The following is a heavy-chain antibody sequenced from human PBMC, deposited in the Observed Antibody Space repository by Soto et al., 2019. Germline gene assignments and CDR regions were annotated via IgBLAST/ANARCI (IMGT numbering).Heavy chain of an antibody. CDR3: AREFSNSPEAFDS. CDR1: GASVNGDNFN. V-gene: IGHV4-61*01. D-gene: IGHD6-6*01. J-gene: IGHJ4*02. Sequence: QVHLQESGPGQGRPSEPLPPICTVSGASVNGDNFNWSWIRQPPGGGLEGIGYIYYTGSTSYNPSLKSRVTISIDTSRNQFSLKLSSVTAADTAVYYCAREFSNSPEAFDSWGQGSLVTVSS. CDR2: IYYTGST.